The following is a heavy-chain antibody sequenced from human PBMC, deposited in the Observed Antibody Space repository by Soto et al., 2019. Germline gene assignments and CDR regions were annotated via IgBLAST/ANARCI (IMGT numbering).Heavy chain of an antibody. D-gene: IGHD5-12*01. CDR3: VKDRWLPT. CDR2: ITSNGVNT. Sequence: GGSLNLSSSPHGFSFLNYSMHWVRQAPGKGLEYVAAITSNGVNTDYADSVKGRFTISRDNPKNTVYIQMSSLRAEDTAVYYCVKDRWLPTWGQGTLVTVSS. J-gene: IGHJ5*02. V-gene: IGHV3-64D*06. CDR1: GFSFLNYS.